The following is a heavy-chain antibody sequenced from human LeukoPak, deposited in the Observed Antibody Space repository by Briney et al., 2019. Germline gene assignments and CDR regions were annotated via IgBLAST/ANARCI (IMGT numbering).Heavy chain of an antibody. CDR1: GFTFSTYA. CDR3: ARLHQLVRERPFDY. J-gene: IGHJ4*02. CDR2: IKQDGSEK. Sequence: PGGSLRLSCAASGFTFSTYAMSWVRQAPGKGLEWVANIKQDGSEKYYVDSVKGRFTISRDNAKNSLYLQMNSLRAEDTAVYYCARLHQLVRERPFDYWGQGTLVTVSS. D-gene: IGHD6-6*01. V-gene: IGHV3-7*01.